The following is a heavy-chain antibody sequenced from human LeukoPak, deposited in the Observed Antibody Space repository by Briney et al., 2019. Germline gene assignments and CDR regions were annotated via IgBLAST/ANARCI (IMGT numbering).Heavy chain of an antibody. D-gene: IGHD3-9*01. V-gene: IGHV4-34*01. CDR2: INHSGST. J-gene: IGHJ5*02. CDR1: GGSFSGYY. CDR3: ARRSFSYYDILTGYSRVNWFDP. Sequence: SETLSLTCAVYGGSFSGYYWSWIRQPPGKGLEWIGEINHSGSTNYNPSLKSRVTISVDTSKNQFSLKLSSVTAADTAVYYCARRSFSYYDILTGYSRVNWFDPWGQGTLVTVSS.